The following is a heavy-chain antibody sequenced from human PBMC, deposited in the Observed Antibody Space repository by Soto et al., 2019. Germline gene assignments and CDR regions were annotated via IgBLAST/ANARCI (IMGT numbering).Heavy chain of an antibody. CDR2: IWYDGNNK. Sequence: GGSLRLSCAASGFTFSNYGMHWVRQAPGKGLEWVAVIWYDGNNKYYADSVKGRFTISRDNSNNTLYVQMTSLRAEDTAVYSCARGLHSLFDYWGQGTLVTVSS. CDR3: ARGLHSLFDY. CDR1: GFTFSNYG. J-gene: IGHJ4*02. D-gene: IGHD2-21*01. V-gene: IGHV3-33*01.